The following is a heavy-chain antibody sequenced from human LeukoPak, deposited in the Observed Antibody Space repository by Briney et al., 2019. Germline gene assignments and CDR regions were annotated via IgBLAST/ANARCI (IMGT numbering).Heavy chain of an antibody. CDR2: ISNSGST. D-gene: IGHD7-27*01. CDR3: ARHSQHSRDLGSARDFDY. J-gene: IGHJ4*02. V-gene: IGHV4-61*05. CDR1: GGSTSSSSYY. Sequence: WETLSLTCTVSGGSTSSSSYYWSWIRQPPGKGLEWIGYISNSGSTNYNPSLKSRVTITVDTSKNMFSLRLTSVTAADTAVYYCARHSQHSRDLGSARDFDYWGQGTLVTVTS.